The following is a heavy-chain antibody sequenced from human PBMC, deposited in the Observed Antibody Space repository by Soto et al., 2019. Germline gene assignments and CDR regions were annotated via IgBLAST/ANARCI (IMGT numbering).Heavy chain of an antibody. CDR1: GFSFRTYW. CDR2: IKQEGSEK. J-gene: IGHJ4*02. Sequence: GGSLRLSCAVSGFSFRTYWMSWVRQAPGKGLEWVANIKQEGSEKYYVDSVKGRFTISRDNAKNSLYLQMNNLRAEDTAVYYCARADFWSGYSLDYWGQGTLVTVSS. V-gene: IGHV3-7*05. D-gene: IGHD3-3*01. CDR3: ARADFWSGYSLDY.